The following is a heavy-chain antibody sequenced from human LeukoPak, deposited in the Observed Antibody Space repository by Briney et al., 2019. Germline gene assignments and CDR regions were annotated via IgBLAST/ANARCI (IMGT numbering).Heavy chain of an antibody. Sequence: GASVKVSCKASGYTFTGYYMHWVRQAPGQGLEWMGWINPNSGGTNYAQKFQGWVTMTRDTSISTAYMELSRLRSDDTAVYYCARSTYGVSGDAFDIWGQGTMVTVSS. CDR2: INPNSGGT. J-gene: IGHJ3*02. V-gene: IGHV1-2*04. CDR1: GYTFTGYY. CDR3: ARSTYGVSGDAFDI. D-gene: IGHD4-17*01.